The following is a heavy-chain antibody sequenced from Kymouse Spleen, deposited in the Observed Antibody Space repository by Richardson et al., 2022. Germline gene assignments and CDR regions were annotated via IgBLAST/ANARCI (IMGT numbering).Heavy chain of an antibody. J-gene: IGHJ6*02. CDR2: IKQDGSEK. V-gene: IGHV3-7*01. CDR1: GFTFSSYW. CDR3: ARDPQWELLDYYYGMDV. Sequence: EVQLVESGGGLVQPGGSLRLSCAASGFTFSSYWMSWVRQAPGKGLEWVANIKQDGSEKYYVDSVKGRFTISRDNAKNSLYLQMNSLRAEDTAVYYCARDPQWELLDYYYGMDVWGQGTTVTVSS. D-gene: IGHD1-26*01.